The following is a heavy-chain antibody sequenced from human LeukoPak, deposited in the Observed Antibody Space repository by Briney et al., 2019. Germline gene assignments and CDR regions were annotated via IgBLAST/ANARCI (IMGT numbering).Heavy chain of an antibody. CDR2: ISGSGVST. J-gene: IGHJ4*02. Sequence: GGSLRLSCLTSGFTFSSYAMAWVRQAPGKGLEWVSSISGSGVSTFYADSVKGRFTISRDNAKNTLYLQMNSLRVEDTALYYCGRGKSPAAVDDWGQGTLVTVPS. CDR1: GFTFSSYA. D-gene: IGHD2-2*01. V-gene: IGHV3-23*01. CDR3: GRGKSPAAVDD.